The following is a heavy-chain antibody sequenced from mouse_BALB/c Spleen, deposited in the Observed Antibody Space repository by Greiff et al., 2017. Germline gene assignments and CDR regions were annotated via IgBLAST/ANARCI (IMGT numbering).Heavy chain of an antibody. Sequence: EVKLQESGPELLKPGASVKISCKASGYSFTRYYLHWVKQSHGKSLEWIGYIDPFNGGTSYNQKFKGKATLTVDKSSSTAYMHLSSLTSEDSAVYYCARGVLRLQDFDYWGQGTTLTVSS. CDR3: ARGVLRLQDFDY. CDR2: IDPFNGGT. V-gene: IGHV1S135*01. D-gene: IGHD1-2*01. CDR1: GYSFTRYY. J-gene: IGHJ2*01.